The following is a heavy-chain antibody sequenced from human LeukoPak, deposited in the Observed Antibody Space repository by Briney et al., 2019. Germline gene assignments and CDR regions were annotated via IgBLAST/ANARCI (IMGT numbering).Heavy chain of an antibody. J-gene: IGHJ6*03. CDR2: IYTSGST. D-gene: IGHD3-22*01. Sequence: SETLSLTCTVSGGSISSYYWSWIRQPAGKGLEWIGRIYTSGSTNYNPSLKSRVTISVDTSKNQFSLKLRSVTAADTAVYYCARDSPYYYDSRGYSYYYYMDVWGKGTTVTISS. CDR1: GGSISSYY. CDR3: ARDSPYYYDSRGYSYYYYMDV. V-gene: IGHV4-4*07.